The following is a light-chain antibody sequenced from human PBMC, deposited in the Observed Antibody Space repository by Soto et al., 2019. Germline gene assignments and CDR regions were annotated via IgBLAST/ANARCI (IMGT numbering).Light chain of an antibody. CDR1: QSVSSSY. CDR2: GAS. V-gene: IGKV3-20*01. J-gene: IGKJ2*01. Sequence: EIVLTQSPGTLSLSPGKRATLSCRASQSVSSSYLAWYQQKPGQAPRLLIYGASSRATGIPDRFSGSGSGTDFTLTISRLEPEDFAVYYCQQYGNSPNTFGQGTKLEIK. CDR3: QQYGNSPNT.